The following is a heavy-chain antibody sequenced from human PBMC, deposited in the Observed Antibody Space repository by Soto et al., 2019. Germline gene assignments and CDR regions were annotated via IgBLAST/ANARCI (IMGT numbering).Heavy chain of an antibody. CDR1: GASVTSTGYY. CDR2: ILHNGNA. Sequence: QVQLRESGPGLMRPSQTLSLTCTVSGASVTSTGYYWTWIRQSPGKVLEWLGYILHNGNADYSPSLETRLSISLDSSKNQSSLKVNSVSAADTAIYFCARVSAVSAEYYFDYCGQGALVTVSS. J-gene: IGHJ4*02. D-gene: IGHD6-19*01. CDR3: ARVSAVSAEYYFDY. V-gene: IGHV4-30-4*01.